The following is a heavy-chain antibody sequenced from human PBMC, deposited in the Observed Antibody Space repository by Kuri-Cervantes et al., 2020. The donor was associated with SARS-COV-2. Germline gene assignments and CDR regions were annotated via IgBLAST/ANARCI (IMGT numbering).Heavy chain of an antibody. Sequence: GSVNVSFKASGYTFTGQYLHWVRQAPGQGLEWMGWVNPKNGDTNYAEKYQGRATMTRNTSINKAYMVMSSLRSDDTAVYYCARSHTLYGGNSSPWDYWGQGTLVTVSS. CDR1: GYTFTGQY. J-gene: IGHJ4*02. V-gene: IGHV1-2*02. CDR3: ARSHTLYGGNSSPWDY. CDR2: VNPKNGDT. D-gene: IGHD4-23*01.